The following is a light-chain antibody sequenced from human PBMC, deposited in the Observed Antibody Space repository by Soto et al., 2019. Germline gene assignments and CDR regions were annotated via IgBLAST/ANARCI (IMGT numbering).Light chain of an antibody. J-gene: IGLJ1*01. CDR1: TSNIGSNT. Sequence: QSVLTQPPSASGAPGQKVTISCSGSTSNIGSNTVNWFQKLPGTAPKLLIYGNHQRPSGVPDRFSGSKSGISASLAISGLQSEDEADYYCATWADSPNALYVFGSGTKVTVL. CDR2: GNH. V-gene: IGLV1-44*01. CDR3: ATWADSPNALYV.